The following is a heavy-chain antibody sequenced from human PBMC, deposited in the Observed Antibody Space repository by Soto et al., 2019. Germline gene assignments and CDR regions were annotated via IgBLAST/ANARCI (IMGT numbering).Heavy chain of an antibody. D-gene: IGHD3-10*01. CDR3: ARSINP. CDR1: GGSISSGGYS. CDR2: IYHSGST. Sequence: SETLSLTCAVSGGSISSGGYSWSWIRQPPGKGLEWIGYIYHSGSTYYNPSLKSRVTISVDRSKNQSSLKLSSVTAADTAVYYCARSINPWGQGTLVTVSS. V-gene: IGHV4-30-2*01. J-gene: IGHJ5*02.